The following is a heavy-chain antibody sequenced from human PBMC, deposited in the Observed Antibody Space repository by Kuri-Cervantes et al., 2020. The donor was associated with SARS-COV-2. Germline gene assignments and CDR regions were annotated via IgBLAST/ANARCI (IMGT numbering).Heavy chain of an antibody. CDR3: ARVKLRDAYYFDY. Sequence: SQTLSLTCAVSGYSISSGYYWGWIRQPPGKGLEWIGSIYYSGSTYYNPSLKSRVTISVDTSKNQFSLKLSSVTAADTAVYYCARVKLRDAYYFDYWGQGTLVTVSS. CDR2: IYYSGST. J-gene: IGHJ4*02. V-gene: IGHV4-38-2*01. CDR1: GYSISSGYY.